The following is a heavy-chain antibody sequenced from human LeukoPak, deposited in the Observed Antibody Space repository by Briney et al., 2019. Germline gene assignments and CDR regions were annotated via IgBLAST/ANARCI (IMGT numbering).Heavy chain of an antibody. CDR1: GYTFTSYY. D-gene: IGHD6-13*01. J-gene: IGHJ4*02. V-gene: IGHV1-46*01. CDR2: INPSGGST. Sequence: ASVKVSCKASGYTFTSYYMHWVRQAPGQGLEWMGIINPSGGSTSYAQKFQGRVTMTRDMSTSTVYMELSSLRAEDTAVYYCANHHVSSWSYFDYWGQGTLVTVSS. CDR3: ANHHVSSWSYFDY.